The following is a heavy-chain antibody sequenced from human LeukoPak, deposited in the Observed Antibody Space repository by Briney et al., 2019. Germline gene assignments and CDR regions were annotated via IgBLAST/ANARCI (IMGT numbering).Heavy chain of an antibody. D-gene: IGHD2-8*02. CDR3: ARGGVRHY. CDR1: GFTVSSAY. CDR2: IYGDGTT. V-gene: IGHV3-53*01. Sequence: GGSLRLSCAASGFTVSSAYMSWVRQAPGKGPAWVSVIYGDGTTYYADSVKGRFTISRDNSENTVFLQMHSLRAEDTAMYCCARGGVRHYWGQGTLVTVSS. J-gene: IGHJ4*02.